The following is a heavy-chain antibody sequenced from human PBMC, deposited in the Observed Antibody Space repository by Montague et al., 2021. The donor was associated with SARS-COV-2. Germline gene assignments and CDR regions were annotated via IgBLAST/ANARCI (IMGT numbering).Heavy chain of an antibody. CDR2: IYYSGST. Sequence: LVKPTQTLTLTCTFSGFSLSTSGMCVSWIRQPPGKGLEWIGYIYYSGSTNYNPSLKSRVTISVDTSKNQFSLKLSSVTAADTAVYYCAREVSGSYYNGWFDPWGQGTLVTVSS. V-gene: IGHV4-61*08. CDR1: GFSLSTSGMC. D-gene: IGHD3-10*01. CDR3: AREVSGSYYNGWFDP. J-gene: IGHJ5*02.